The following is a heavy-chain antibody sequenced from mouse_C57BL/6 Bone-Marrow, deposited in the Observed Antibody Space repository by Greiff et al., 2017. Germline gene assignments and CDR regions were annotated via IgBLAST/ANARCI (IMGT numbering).Heavy chain of an antibody. CDR1: GFTFSDYG. CDR3: ARWLLRWYFDV. D-gene: IGHD2-3*01. CDR2: ISSGSSTI. J-gene: IGHJ1*03. Sequence: EVKLVESGGGLVKPGGSLKLSCAASGFTFSDYGMHWVRQAPEKGLEWVADISSGSSTIYYADTVKGRFTISRDNAKNTLFLQMTSLRSEDTAMYYCARWLLRWYFDVWGTGTTVTVSS. V-gene: IGHV5-17*01.